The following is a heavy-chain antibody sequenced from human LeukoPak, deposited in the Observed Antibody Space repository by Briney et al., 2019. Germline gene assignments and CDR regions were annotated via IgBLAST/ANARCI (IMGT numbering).Heavy chain of an antibody. CDR3: ASRLYCSNTRCRNFPFAY. CDR2: ISAYNGNT. D-gene: IGHD2-2*01. CDR1: GYTFTSYG. V-gene: IGHV1-18*01. J-gene: IGHJ4*02. Sequence: ASVKASCKASGYTFTSYGISWVRQAPGQGLEWMGWISAYNGNTNYAQKLQGRVTMTTDTSTSTAYMELSSLRSEDTAIYYCASRLYCSNTRCRNFPFAYWGQGTLVTVSS.